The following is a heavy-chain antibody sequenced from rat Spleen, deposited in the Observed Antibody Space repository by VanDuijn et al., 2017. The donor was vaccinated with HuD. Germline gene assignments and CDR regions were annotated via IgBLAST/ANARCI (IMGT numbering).Heavy chain of an antibody. CDR3: ARRTRVSHWYFDF. D-gene: IGHD1-4*01. V-gene: IGHV5-25*01. J-gene: IGHJ1*01. CDR2: ISPSGGST. Sequence: EVQLVESDGGLVQPGRSLKLSCAASGFTFSDYYMAWVRQAPTKGLEWVASISPSGGSTYYRDSVKGRFTISRDNAKSTLYLQMDSLRSEDTATYYCARRTRVSHWYFDFWGPGTMVTVSS. CDR1: GFTFSDYY.